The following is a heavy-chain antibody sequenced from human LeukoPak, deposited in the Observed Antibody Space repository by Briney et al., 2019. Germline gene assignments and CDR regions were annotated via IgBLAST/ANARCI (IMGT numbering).Heavy chain of an antibody. J-gene: IGHJ4*02. D-gene: IGHD7-27*01. Sequence: GASVKVSCKASGYTFTSYGISWVRQAPGQGLEWMGWISAYNGNTNYAQKLQGRVTMTTDTSTSTAYMELRSLRSDDTAVYYCARTLAPRNWGKYYFDYWGQGTLVTVSS. CDR2: ISAYNGNT. V-gene: IGHV1-18*01. CDR1: GYTFTSYG. CDR3: ARTLAPRNWGKYYFDY.